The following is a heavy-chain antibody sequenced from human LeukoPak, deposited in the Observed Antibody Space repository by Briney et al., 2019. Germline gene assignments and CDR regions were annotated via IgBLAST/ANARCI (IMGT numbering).Heavy chain of an antibody. CDR2: INPSGGST. D-gene: IGHD6-13*01. J-gene: IGHJ5*02. CDR1: GYTFTSYY. Sequence: ASVKVSCKASGYTFTSYYMHWVRQAPGQGLEWMGIINPSGGSTNYAQKFQGRVTMTRDTSISTAYMELSRLRSDDTAVYYCARASLSRIRGWFDPWGQGTLVTVSS. CDR3: ARASLSRIRGWFDP. V-gene: IGHV1-2*02.